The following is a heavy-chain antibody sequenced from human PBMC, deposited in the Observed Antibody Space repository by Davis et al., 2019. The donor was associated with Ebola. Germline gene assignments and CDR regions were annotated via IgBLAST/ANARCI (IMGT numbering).Heavy chain of an antibody. D-gene: IGHD6-13*01. CDR1: GFTFGDSG. Sequence: GGSLRLSCKASGFTFGDSGMSWVRQAPGKGLAWVSFIRSRTYGETTEYAASVKGRFTISRDDSKSIAYLQMNSLKTEDTAVYYCTRGGSSWDWYFDLWGRGTLVTVSS. CDR2: IRSRTYGETT. J-gene: IGHJ2*01. CDR3: TRGGSSWDWYFDL. V-gene: IGHV3-49*04.